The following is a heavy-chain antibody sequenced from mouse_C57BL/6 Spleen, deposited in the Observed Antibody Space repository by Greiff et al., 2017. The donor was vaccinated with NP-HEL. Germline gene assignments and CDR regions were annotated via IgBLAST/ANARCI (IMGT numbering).Heavy chain of an antibody. CDR1: GYAFTNYL. CDR2: INPGSGGT. V-gene: IGHV1-54*01. D-gene: IGHD1-1*01. CDR3: AIFITTVVASFDY. Sequence: VKLMESGAELVRPGTSVKVSCKASGYAFTNYLIEWVKQRPGQGLEWIGVINPGSGGTNYNEKFKGKATLTADKSSSTAYMQLSSLTSEDSAVYFCAIFITTVVASFDYWGQGTTLTVSS. J-gene: IGHJ2*01.